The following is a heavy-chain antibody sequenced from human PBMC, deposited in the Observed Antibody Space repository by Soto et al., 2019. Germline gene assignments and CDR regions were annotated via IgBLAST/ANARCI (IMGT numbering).Heavy chain of an antibody. Sequence: GGSLRLSCAASGFTFSSYAMSWVRQAPGKGLEWVSASSGSGGSTYYADSVKGRFTISRDNSKNTLYLQMNSLRAEDTAVYYCARAPMVRGANWGQGTLVTVSS. D-gene: IGHD3-10*01. CDR3: ARAPMVRGAN. CDR2: SSGSGGST. CDR1: GFTFSSYA. V-gene: IGHV3-23*01. J-gene: IGHJ4*02.